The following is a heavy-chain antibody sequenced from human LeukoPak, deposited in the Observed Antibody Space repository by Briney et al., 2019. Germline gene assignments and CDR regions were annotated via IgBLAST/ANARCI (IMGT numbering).Heavy chain of an antibody. V-gene: IGHV4-59*01. CDR2: IYYSGST. CDR1: GGSISSYY. CDR3: ARSVTMVRGVFDY. Sequence: PSETLSLTCTVSGGSISSYYWSWIRQPPGKGLEWIGYIYYSGSTNYNPSLKSRVTISVDASKNQFSLKLSSVTAADTAVYYCARSVTMVRGVFDYWGQGTLVTVSS. J-gene: IGHJ4*02. D-gene: IGHD3-10*01.